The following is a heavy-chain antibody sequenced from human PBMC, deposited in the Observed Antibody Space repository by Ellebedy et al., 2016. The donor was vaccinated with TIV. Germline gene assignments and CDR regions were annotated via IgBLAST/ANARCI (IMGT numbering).Heavy chain of an antibody. CDR2: IYDNGRT. J-gene: IGHJ4*02. CDR1: GGSISGHY. D-gene: IGHD7-27*01. Sequence: MPSETLSLTCSVSGGSISGHYWTWIRQPPGKGLGWIGYIYDNGRTKQNPSLESRVTIAAATSKGQVSLKLSSVTAADTAVYYCAREKTGGIDYWGQGTLVTVSS. CDR3: AREKTGGIDY. V-gene: IGHV4-59*11.